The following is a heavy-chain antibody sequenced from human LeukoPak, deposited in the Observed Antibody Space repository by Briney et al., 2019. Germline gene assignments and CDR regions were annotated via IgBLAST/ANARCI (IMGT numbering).Heavy chain of an antibody. D-gene: IGHD3-16*01. CDR2: IRQDGNWR. Sequence: GGSLRLSCAASGFTFSRHWMSWVCQAPGKGLEWVAHIRQDGNWRHHEDSVEGRFTISRDNAKNSLYLQMNSLRVEDTAVYYCARFGDPSTTLDYWGQGTRVTVSS. CDR3: ARFGDPSTTLDY. V-gene: IGHV3-7*01. J-gene: IGHJ4*02. CDR1: GFTFSRHW.